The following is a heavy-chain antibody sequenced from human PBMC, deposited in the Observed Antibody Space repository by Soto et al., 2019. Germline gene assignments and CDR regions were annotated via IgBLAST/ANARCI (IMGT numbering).Heavy chain of an antibody. CDR3: VRAIGHYGMDV. CDR1: GFIFSNCW. Sequence: EVQLVESGGGLVQPGGSLRLSCVASGFIFSNCWMHWVRQAPGMGLVWVSHINSDGSSTTYADSVKGRFTISRDNAKNMLYLQMNSLRAEDTAVYYCVRAIGHYGMDVWGRGTTVTVSS. V-gene: IGHV3-74*01. J-gene: IGHJ6*02. D-gene: IGHD3-22*01. CDR2: INSDGSST.